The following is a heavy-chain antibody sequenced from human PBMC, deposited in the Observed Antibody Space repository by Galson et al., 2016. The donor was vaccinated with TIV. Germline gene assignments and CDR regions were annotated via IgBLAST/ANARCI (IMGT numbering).Heavy chain of an antibody. CDR2: IYYSGST. CDR1: GGSISSYY. Sequence: LSLTCTVSGGSISSYYWSWVRQPPGKGLEWIGYIYYSGSTNYNPSLKSRVTISVDTSKNQFSLKLSSVTAADTAVYYCARDFTDSSGYYHTHWYFDLWGRGTLVTVSS. V-gene: IGHV4-59*01. CDR3: ARDFTDSSGYYHTHWYFDL. J-gene: IGHJ2*01. D-gene: IGHD3-22*01.